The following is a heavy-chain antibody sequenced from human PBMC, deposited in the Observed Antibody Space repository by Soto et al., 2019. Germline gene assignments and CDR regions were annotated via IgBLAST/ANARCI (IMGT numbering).Heavy chain of an antibody. CDR2: ISYDGSNK. CDR3: VKSSRSGYWLNWFDP. J-gene: IGHJ5*02. CDR1: GFTFSSYG. Sequence: QVQLVESGGGVVQPGRSLRLSCAASGFTFSSYGMHWVRQAPGKGLEWVAVISYDGSNKYYADSVKGRFTISRDNSKNTLYLQMNSLRAEDTAVYYCVKSSRSGYWLNWFDPWGQGTLVTVSS. V-gene: IGHV3-30*18. D-gene: IGHD3-10*01.